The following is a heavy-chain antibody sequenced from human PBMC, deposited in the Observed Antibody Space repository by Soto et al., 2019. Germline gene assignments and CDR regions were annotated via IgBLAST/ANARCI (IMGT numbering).Heavy chain of an antibody. CDR1: GGSISSSSYY. Sequence: QLQLQASGPGLVKPSETLSLTCTVSGGSISSSSYYWGWIRQPPGKGLEWIGSIYYSGSTYYNPSLKSRVTRSVDTSKNQFYLKLSSVTAADTAVYYCATSLRYFDWLWGWFDPWGQGTLVTVSS. V-gene: IGHV4-39*01. CDR3: ATSLRYFDWLWGWFDP. J-gene: IGHJ5*02. D-gene: IGHD3-9*01. CDR2: IYYSGST.